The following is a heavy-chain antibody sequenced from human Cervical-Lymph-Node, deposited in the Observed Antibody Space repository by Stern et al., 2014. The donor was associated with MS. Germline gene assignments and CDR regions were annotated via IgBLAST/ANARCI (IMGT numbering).Heavy chain of an antibody. Sequence: QVQLVQSGAEVKKPGASVNVSCEASGFSFTTHYMHWIRPAPGEGLEWVGMINPNSGTTSYARQFQGRVIITRDTSTSTIYMELTGLRSEDTALYFCTRVQRERRALDHFDPWGQGTLVTVSS. CDR2: INPNSGTT. J-gene: IGHJ5*02. CDR3: TRVQRERRALDHFDP. CDR1: GFSFTTHY. D-gene: IGHD1-1*01. V-gene: IGHV1-46*03.